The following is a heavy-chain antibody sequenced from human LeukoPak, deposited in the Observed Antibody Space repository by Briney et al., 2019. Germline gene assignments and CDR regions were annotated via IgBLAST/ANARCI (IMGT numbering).Heavy chain of an antibody. V-gene: IGHV4-4*02. CDR1: GASISSGYW. CDR2: IIHSGFT. J-gene: IGHJ4*02. D-gene: IGHD7-27*01. CDR3: TRNGDFSLDH. Sequence: SETLSLTCTVSGASISSGYWWSWVRQPPGKGLEWIGEIIHSGFTSCNPSLKSRVTISVDNSKNQFSLSLSSVSAADTAVYYCTRNGDFSLDHWGPGTLVTVSS.